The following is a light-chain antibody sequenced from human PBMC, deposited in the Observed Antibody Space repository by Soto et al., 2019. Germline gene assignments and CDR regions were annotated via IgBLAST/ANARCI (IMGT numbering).Light chain of an antibody. J-gene: IGKJ5*01. CDR2: DAS. CDR1: QTVSNQ. V-gene: IGKV3-11*01. CDR3: QQRAGSST. Sequence: EIVLTQSPVTLSLSPGERATLSCRASQTVSNQLAWYQQKPGQAPRLLIYDASRRVTGIPVRFSGSGSGTDFTLTLSRLEPEDFAVYYCQQRAGSSTFGQGTRLEIK.